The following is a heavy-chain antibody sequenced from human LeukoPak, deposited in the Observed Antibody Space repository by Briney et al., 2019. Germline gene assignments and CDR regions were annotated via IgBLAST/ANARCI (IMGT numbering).Heavy chain of an antibody. CDR1: GGSISSGGYY. Sequence: SQTLSLTCTVSGGSISSGGYYWSWIRQLPGKGLEWIGYIYHSGNTVYKPSLRSRVTMSVDTSKNQFSLKLSSVTAADTAVYYCASWGSSGYHDAFDIWGQGTMVTVSS. D-gene: IGHD3-22*01. CDR2: IYHSGNT. J-gene: IGHJ3*02. CDR3: ASWGSSGYHDAFDI. V-gene: IGHV4-31*03.